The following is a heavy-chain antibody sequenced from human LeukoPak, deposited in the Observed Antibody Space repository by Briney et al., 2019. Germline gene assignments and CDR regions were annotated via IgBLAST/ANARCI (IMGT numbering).Heavy chain of an antibody. CDR2: INQGESAK. CDR3: ANLGYGSGSYGDAFDI. D-gene: IGHD3-10*01. CDR1: GFTFSSYW. J-gene: IGHJ3*02. Sequence: GGSLRLSCAASGFTFSSYWMSWVRQAPGKGLEWVASINQGESAKLYVDSVKGRFTISRDNSKNTLYLQMNSLRAEDTAVYYCANLGYGSGSYGDAFDIWGQGTMVTVSS. V-gene: IGHV3-7*01.